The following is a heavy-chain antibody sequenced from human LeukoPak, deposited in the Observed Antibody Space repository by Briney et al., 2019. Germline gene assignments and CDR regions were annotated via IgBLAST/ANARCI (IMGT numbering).Heavy chain of an antibody. CDR3: AREETDSEAFDI. D-gene: IGHD2-21*01. CDR2: IYYSGSS. CDR1: GGSISRGGYY. Sequence: SETLSLTCTVPGGSISRGGYYWSWIRQLPGKGLEWIGYIYYSGSSYYHPSLKSRVTISVDTSKNQFSLKLNSVTAADTAVYYCAREETDSEAFDIWGQGTMVTVSS. V-gene: IGHV4-31*03. J-gene: IGHJ3*02.